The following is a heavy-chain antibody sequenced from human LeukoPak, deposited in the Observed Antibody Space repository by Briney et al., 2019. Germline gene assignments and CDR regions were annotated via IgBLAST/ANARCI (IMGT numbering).Heavy chain of an antibody. D-gene: IGHD3-16*01. CDR1: GYTFTSYG. J-gene: IGHJ6*02. CDR2: ISAYNGNT. CDR3: SVWTTADYYYDSLMDV. V-gene: IGHV1-18*01. Sequence: ASVKVSCKASGYTFTSYGISWVRQAPGQGLEWMGWISAYNGNTNYAQKLQGRVTMTTDTSTSTAYMELRSLRSDDTAVYYCSVWTTADYYYDSLMDVWGQGTTVTVYS.